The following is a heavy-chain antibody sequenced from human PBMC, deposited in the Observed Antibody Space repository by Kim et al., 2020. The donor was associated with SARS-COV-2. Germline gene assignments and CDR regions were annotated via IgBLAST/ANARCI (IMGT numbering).Heavy chain of an antibody. J-gene: IGHJ4*02. CDR3: ARLATTVVIGEYYFDY. CDR1: GYSFTSYW. V-gene: IGHV5-10-1*01. D-gene: IGHD4-17*01. CDR2: IDPSDSYT. Sequence: GESLKISCKGSGYSFTSYWISWVRQMPGKGLEWMGRIDPSDSYTNYSPSFQGHVTISADKSISTAYLQWSSLKASDTAMYYCARLATTVVIGEYYFDYWGQGTLVTVSS.